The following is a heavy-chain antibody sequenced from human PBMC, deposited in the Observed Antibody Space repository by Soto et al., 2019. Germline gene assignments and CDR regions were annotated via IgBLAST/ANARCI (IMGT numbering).Heavy chain of an antibody. V-gene: IGHV4-31*03. Sequence: PSETLSLTCTVSGGSISSGGYYWSWIRQHPGKGLEWIGYIYYSGSTYYNPSLKSRVTISVDTSKNQFSLKLSSVTAADTAVYYCARAGGMVSGYDYYYFDYWGQGTLVTVSS. CDR2: IYYSGST. J-gene: IGHJ4*02. CDR3: ARAGGMVSGYDYYYFDY. CDR1: GGSISSGGYY. D-gene: IGHD5-12*01.